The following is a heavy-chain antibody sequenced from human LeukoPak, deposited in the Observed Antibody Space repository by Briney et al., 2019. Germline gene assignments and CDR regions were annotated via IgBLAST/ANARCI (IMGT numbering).Heavy chain of an antibody. V-gene: IGHV3-23*01. CDR3: AKQWLVGI. D-gene: IGHD6-19*01. J-gene: IGHJ4*02. CDR1: GFSFSDHA. Sequence: GGSLRLSCAASGFSFSDHAMNWVRQAPGKGLEWVSSLSETGDTTDYADSVKGRFTISRDNSKNTLCLQMNSLRPDDTAVYYCAKQWLVGIWGQGTLVTVSS. CDR2: LSETGDTT.